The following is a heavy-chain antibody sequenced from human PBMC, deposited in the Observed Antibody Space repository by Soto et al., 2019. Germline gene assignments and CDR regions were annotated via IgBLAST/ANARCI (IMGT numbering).Heavy chain of an antibody. J-gene: IGHJ5*02. D-gene: IGHD6-13*01. V-gene: IGHV1-46*03. CDR2: INPSGGST. CDR3: ARSVAGAAAVRNWFDP. Sequence: ASVKVSCKASGYTFTSYYMHWVRQAPGQGLEWMGIINPSGGSTSYAQKFQGRVTMTRDTSTSTVYMELSSLRSEDTAVYYCARSVAGAAAVRNWFDPWGQGTLVTVSS. CDR1: GYTFTSYY.